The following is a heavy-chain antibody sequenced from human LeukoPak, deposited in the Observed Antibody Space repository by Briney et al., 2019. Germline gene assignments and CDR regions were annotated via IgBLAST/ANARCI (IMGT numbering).Heavy chain of an antibody. CDR2: ISYDGSNK. D-gene: IGHD6-13*01. CDR1: GFTFSSYA. J-gene: IGHJ4*02. Sequence: GGSLRLSCAASGFTFSSYAMSWVRQAPGKGLEWVAVISYDGSNKYYADSVKGRFTISRDNAKNSLYLQMNSLRDEDTAVYYCARGYSSHDYWGQGTLVTVSS. CDR3: ARGYSSHDY. V-gene: IGHV3-30-3*01.